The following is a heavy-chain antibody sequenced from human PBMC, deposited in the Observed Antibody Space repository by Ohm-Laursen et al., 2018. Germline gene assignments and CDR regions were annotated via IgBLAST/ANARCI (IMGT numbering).Heavy chain of an antibody. CDR1: GGSINGDDNY. CDR2: IYQSGRT. CDR3: ARGFSGWWGRIDY. Sequence: SQTLSLTCTVSGGSINGDDNYWTWIRQHPGKGLEWTGYIYQSGRTYYNPSLKSPVTISVDTSKNQFSLKLSSVTAADTAVYYCARGFSGWWGRIDYWGQGILVTVSS. D-gene: IGHD6-19*01. J-gene: IGHJ4*02. V-gene: IGHV4-30-4*01.